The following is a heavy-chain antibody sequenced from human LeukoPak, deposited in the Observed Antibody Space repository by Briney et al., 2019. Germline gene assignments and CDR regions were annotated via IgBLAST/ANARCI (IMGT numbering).Heavy chain of an antibody. Sequence: SETLSLTCAVYGGSFSGYYWRWIRQPPGKGLEWSGEINHSGSTNYTPSLKSRVTISVDTSSNQFSLKLSSVTAADTAVYYCASASTLGWRYKYGMDVWGQGTTVTVSS. V-gene: IGHV4-34*01. J-gene: IGHJ6*02. CDR1: GGSFSGYY. CDR3: ASASTLGWRYKYGMDV. D-gene: IGHD2-2*01. CDR2: INHSGST.